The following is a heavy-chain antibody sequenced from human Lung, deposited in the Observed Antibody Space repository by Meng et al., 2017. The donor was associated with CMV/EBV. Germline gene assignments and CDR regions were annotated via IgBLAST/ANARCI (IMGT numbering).Heavy chain of an antibody. J-gene: IGHJ4*02. CDR3: ARNRYCSSTSCYFDY. Sequence: SVXVSXXASGYTFTSYGISWVRQAPGQGLEWMGWISAYNGNTNYAQKLQGRVTMATDTSTSTAYMELRSLRSDDTAVYYCARNRYCSSTSCYFDYWGQGXLVTVSS. CDR1: GYTFTSYG. V-gene: IGHV1-18*01. CDR2: ISAYNGNT. D-gene: IGHD2-2*01.